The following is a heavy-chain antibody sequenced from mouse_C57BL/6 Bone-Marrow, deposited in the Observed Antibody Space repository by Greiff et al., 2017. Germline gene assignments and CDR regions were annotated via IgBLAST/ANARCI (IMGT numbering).Heavy chain of an antibody. Sequence: EVKLMESGPGLAKPSQTLSLTCSVTGYSITSDYWNWIRKFPGNKLEYMGYISYSGSTYYNPSLKSRISITRDTSKNQYYLQLNSVTTEDTATYYCARIYYYGSSYDWYFDVWGTGTTVTVSS. CDR2: ISYSGST. CDR1: GYSITSDY. V-gene: IGHV3-8*01. CDR3: ARIYYYGSSYDWYFDV. J-gene: IGHJ1*03. D-gene: IGHD1-1*01.